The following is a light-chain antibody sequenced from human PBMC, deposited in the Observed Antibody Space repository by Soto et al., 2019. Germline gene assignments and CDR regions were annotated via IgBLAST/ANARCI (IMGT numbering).Light chain of an antibody. CDR3: QQRSKWPVT. J-gene: IGKJ4*01. CDR1: QSVPRTY. V-gene: IGKV3D-11*02. CDR2: GAS. Sequence: DIVLTQSPGSLSLSPGERATLSCRASQSVPRTYLAWCQQKPGQTPSLLIYGASTRATGIPARFSGSGPGTDFTLTISSLEAEDFALYYCQQRSKWPVTFGGGTKVDIK.